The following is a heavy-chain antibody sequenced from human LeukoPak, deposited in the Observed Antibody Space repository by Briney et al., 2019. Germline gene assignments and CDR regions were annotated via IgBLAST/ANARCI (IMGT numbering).Heavy chain of an antibody. V-gene: IGHV3-74*01. CDR2: INSDGSST. CDR1: GFTFSSYW. Sequence: GGSLRLPCAASGFTFSSYWMHWVRQAPGKGLVWVSRINSDGSSTSYADSVKGRFTISRDNAKNTLYLQMNSLRAEDTAVYYCASQRYSSRGNYWGQGTLVTVSS. CDR3: ASQRYSSRGNY. J-gene: IGHJ4*02. D-gene: IGHD6-13*01.